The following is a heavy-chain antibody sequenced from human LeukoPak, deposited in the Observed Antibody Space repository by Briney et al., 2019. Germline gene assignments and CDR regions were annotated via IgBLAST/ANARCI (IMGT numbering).Heavy chain of an antibody. D-gene: IGHD6-13*01. CDR3: ARYTSRVWFDP. CDR1: GGSVSGYY. Sequence: PSETLSLTCTVSGGSVSGYYWSWVRQPPGEGLESIGYIYYTGTTYYNPSLKSRVTISVDTSKSQLSLKLYSVTAADTAVYYCARYTSRVWFDPWGQGTLVTVSS. J-gene: IGHJ5*02. CDR2: IYYTGTT. V-gene: IGHV4-59*02.